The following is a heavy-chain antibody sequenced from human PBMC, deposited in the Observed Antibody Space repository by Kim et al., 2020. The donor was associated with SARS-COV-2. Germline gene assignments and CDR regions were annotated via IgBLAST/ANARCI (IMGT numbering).Heavy chain of an antibody. D-gene: IGHD3-10*01. CDR1: GFTFDDYA. CDR2: ISWNSGSI. Sequence: GGSLRLSCAASGFTFDDYAMHWVRQAPGKGLEWVSGISWNSGSIGYADSVKGRFTISRDNAKNSLYLQMNSLRAEDTALYYCAKDSEITMAWGQGTLVTVSS. V-gene: IGHV3-9*01. J-gene: IGHJ5*02. CDR3: AKDSEITMA.